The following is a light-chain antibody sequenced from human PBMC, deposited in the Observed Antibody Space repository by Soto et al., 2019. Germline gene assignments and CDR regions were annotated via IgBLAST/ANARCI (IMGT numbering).Light chain of an antibody. CDR2: DAS. CDR3: KHYKSF. Sequence: DMQMTQSPSTLSASVGDRVTITCRASQNINRWLAWYQQRPGKAPKLLMYDASTLESGVPSRFSGSGSGTESTLTISSLQPDDSETYYCKHYKSFFGQGTKLEIK. J-gene: IGKJ2*01. CDR1: QNINRW. V-gene: IGKV1-5*01.